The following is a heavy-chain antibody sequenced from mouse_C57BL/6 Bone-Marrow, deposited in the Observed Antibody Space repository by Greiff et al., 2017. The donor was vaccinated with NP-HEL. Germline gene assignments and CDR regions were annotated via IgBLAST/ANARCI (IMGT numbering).Heavy chain of an antibody. Sequence: QVQLKQPGAELVKPGASVKMSCKASGYTFTSYWITWVKQRPGQGLEWIGDIYPGSGSTNYNEKFKSKATLTVDTSSSTAYMQLSSLTSEDSAVYYCARRGKFYDGFFAYWGQGTLVTVSA. V-gene: IGHV1-55*01. CDR1: GYTFTSYW. D-gene: IGHD2-3*01. J-gene: IGHJ3*01. CDR2: IYPGSGST. CDR3: ARRGKFYDGFFAY.